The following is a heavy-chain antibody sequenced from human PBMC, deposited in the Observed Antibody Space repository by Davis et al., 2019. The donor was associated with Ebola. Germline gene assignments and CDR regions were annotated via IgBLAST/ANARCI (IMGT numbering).Heavy chain of an antibody. J-gene: IGHJ6*02. CDR1: GGSITSYY. V-gene: IGHV4-59*01. Sequence: SETLSLTCAVSGGSITSYYWTWIRQPPGKGLEWIGYIDYSGSTNYNPSLRSRVTMSVDTSRNQFSLKVRSVTAADTAVYYCARQWDVWGQGTTVTVSS. CDR3: ARQWDV. CDR2: IDYSGST.